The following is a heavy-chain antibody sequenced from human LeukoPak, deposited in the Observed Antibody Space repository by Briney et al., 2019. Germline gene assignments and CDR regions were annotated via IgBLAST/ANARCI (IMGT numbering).Heavy chain of an antibody. CDR2: IYYSGST. CDR3: ARTTWNDANYYFYMDV. J-gene: IGHJ6*03. V-gene: IGHV4-59*12. CDR1: GGSISSYY. D-gene: IGHD1-1*01. Sequence: SETLSLTCTVSGGSISSYYWSWIRQPPGKGLEWIGYIYYSGSTNYNPSLKSRVTISVDTSKNQFSLNLSSVTAADTAMYYCARTTWNDANYYFYMDVWGKGTTVTVSS.